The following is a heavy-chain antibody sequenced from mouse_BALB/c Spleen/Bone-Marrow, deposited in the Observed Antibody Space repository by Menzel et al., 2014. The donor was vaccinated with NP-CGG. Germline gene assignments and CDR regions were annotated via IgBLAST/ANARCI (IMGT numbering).Heavy chain of an antibody. CDR3: ARSDGYSWFAY. V-gene: IGHV1-18*01. CDR2: INPNNGGT. Sequence: VQLQQSGPELVKPGASVKTPCKASGYTFTDYNMDWVKQSHGKSLEWIGDINPNNGGTIYNQKFKGKATLTVDKSSSTAYMELRSLTSEDTAVYYCARSDGYSWFAYWGQGTLVTVSA. CDR1: GYTFTDYN. D-gene: IGHD2-3*01. J-gene: IGHJ3*01.